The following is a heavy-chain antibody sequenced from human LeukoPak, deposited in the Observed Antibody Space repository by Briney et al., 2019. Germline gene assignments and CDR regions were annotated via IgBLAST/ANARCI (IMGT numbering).Heavy chain of an antibody. CDR3: VKGGYCSSTSCSEDAFDI. V-gene: IGHV3-30*02. D-gene: IGHD2-2*01. CDR2: IRYDGSNK. J-gene: IGHJ3*02. CDR1: GFNFKTYA. Sequence: GRSLRLSCVASGFNFKTYAVHWVRQAPGKGLEWVAFIRYDGSNKYYADSVKGRSTVSRDNSKNTLYLQMNNLRAEDTAMYYCVKGGYCSSTSCSEDAFDIWGQGTMVTVSS.